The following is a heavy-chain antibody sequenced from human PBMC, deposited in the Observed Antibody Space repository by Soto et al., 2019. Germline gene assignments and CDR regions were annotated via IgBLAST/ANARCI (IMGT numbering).Heavy chain of an antibody. CDR2: ISAYNGNT. D-gene: IGHD4-17*01. V-gene: IGHV1-18*01. J-gene: IGHJ5*02. CDR1: GYTFTSYG. CDR3: ARVSSSVTPYHIPP. Sequence: ASVKVSCKASGYTFTSYGISWVRQAPGQGLEWMGWISAYNGNTNYAQKLQGRVTMTTDKSTRTAYMELRSLRSDDTAVYYCARVSSSVTPYHIPPWGQGTLVTVSS.